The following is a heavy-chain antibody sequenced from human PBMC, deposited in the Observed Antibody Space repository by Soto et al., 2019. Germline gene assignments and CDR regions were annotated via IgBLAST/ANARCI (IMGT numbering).Heavy chain of an antibody. V-gene: IGHV3-15*07. CDR2: IKSKTDGGTT. Sequence: GGSLRLSCAASGFTFSNAWMNWVRQAPGKGLEWVGRIKSKTDGGTTDYAAPVKGRFTISRDDSKNTLYLQMNSLKTEDTAVYYCTTAILAARTYGMDVWGQGTTVTVSS. CDR1: GFTFSNAW. J-gene: IGHJ6*02. D-gene: IGHD6-13*01. CDR3: TTAILAARTYGMDV.